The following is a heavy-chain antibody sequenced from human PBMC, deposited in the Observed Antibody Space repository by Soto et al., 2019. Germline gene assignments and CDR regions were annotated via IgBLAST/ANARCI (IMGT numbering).Heavy chain of an antibody. Sequence: LGESLKVSCRGSGYRFSSYWIAWVRQTPRKGLEWMGIIYPGDSDTRYSPSFEGQVTMSADKSSSTAYLQWSSLKASDTAMYYCARQGSNREYYYYGMDICGQVTTVTVS. CDR1: GYRFSSYW. J-gene: IGHJ6*02. V-gene: IGHV5-51*01. CDR2: IYPGDSDT. D-gene: IGHD4-4*01. CDR3: ARQGSNREYYYYGMDI.